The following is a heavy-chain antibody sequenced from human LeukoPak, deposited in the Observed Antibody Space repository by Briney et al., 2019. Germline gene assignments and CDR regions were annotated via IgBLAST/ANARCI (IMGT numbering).Heavy chain of an antibody. J-gene: IGHJ4*02. V-gene: IGHV3-7*01. D-gene: IGHD5-24*01. CDR2: IKQDGSEK. CDR1: GFTFSSYW. CDR3: ARETPRRGETRDGYR. Sequence: GGSLRLSCAASGFTFSSYWMSWVRQAPGKGLEWVANIKQDGSEKYYVDSVKGRFTISRDNPKNLLFLQINSLRVEDTAVYYCARETPRRGETRDGYRWGQGTLVTVSS.